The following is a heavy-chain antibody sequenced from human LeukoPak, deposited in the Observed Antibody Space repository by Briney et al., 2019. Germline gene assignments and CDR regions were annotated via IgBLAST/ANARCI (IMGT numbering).Heavy chain of an antibody. V-gene: IGHV3-23*01. D-gene: IGHD3-3*02. CDR2: IYENGGTT. Sequence: GGSLRLSCVGSGFTFRSHAMSWVRQAPEKGLEFVSGIYENGGTTYYADSVKGRFSISRDNSKNSLYLQMNSLRAEDTAVYYCARIAFYENFDYWGQGTLVTVSS. CDR1: GFTFRSHA. CDR3: ARIAFYENFDY. J-gene: IGHJ4*02.